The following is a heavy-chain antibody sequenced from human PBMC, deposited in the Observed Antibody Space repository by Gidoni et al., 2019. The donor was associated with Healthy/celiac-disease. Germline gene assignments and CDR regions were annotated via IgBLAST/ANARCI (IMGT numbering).Heavy chain of an antibody. D-gene: IGHD3-22*01. J-gene: IGHJ6*02. V-gene: IGHV3-23*01. Sequence: EVQLLESGGGLVQPGGSLRLSCAASGFTFSSYAMSWVRQAPGKGLEWVSAISGSGGSTYYADAVKGRFTISRDNSKNTLYLQMNSLRAEDTAVYYCAKRFTMIVGALGGMDVWGQGTTVTVSS. CDR3: AKRFTMIVGALGGMDV. CDR2: ISGSGGST. CDR1: GFTFSSYA.